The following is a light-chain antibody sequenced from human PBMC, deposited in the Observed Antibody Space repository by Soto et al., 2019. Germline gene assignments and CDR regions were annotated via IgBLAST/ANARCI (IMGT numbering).Light chain of an antibody. CDR2: GAS. CDR1: ESISSHY. CDR3: QNFGDSPFT. Sequence: EVVLMQSPDTLSLSPGERATLSCRASESISSHYIAWYQHKPGQAPRLLIFGASTRATGIPDRFSGSWSGTDFTLTISRLEPEDFAMYSCQNFGDSPFTFGPGTKVDIK. J-gene: IGKJ3*01. V-gene: IGKV3-20*01.